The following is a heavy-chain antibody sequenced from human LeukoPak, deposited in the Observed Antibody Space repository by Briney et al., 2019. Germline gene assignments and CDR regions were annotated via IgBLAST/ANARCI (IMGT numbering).Heavy chain of an antibody. CDR2: IKSKTDGGTT. J-gene: IGHJ4*02. CDR1: GFTFSNAW. V-gene: IGHV3-15*01. D-gene: IGHD3-16*02. CDR3: TAPYDYVWGSYRLNQYYFDY. Sequence: GGSLRLSCAASGFTFSNAWMSWVRQAPGKGLEWVGRIKSKTDGGTTDYAAPVKGRFTISRDDSKNTLYLQMNSLKTEGTAVYYCTAPYDYVWGSYRLNQYYFDYWGQGTLVTVSS.